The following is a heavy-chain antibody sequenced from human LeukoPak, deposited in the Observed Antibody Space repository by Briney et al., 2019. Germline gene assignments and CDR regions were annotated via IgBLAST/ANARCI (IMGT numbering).Heavy chain of an antibody. CDR2: ISGSGGST. CDR1: GFXFSSYA. Sequence: GGSLRLSCAASGFXFSSYAMSWVRQAPGKGLEWVSAISGSGGSTYYADSVKGRFTISRDNSKNTLYLQMNSLRAEDTAVYYCAKDDFWSGYLGGNAFDIWGQGTMVTVSS. V-gene: IGHV3-23*01. CDR3: AKDDFWSGYLGGNAFDI. D-gene: IGHD3-3*01. J-gene: IGHJ3*02.